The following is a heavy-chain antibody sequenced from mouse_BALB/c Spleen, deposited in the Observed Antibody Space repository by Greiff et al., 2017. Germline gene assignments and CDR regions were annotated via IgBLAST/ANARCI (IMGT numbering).Heavy chain of an antibody. CDR2: IYPGSGST. CDR1: GYTFTSYW. D-gene: IGHD2-4*01. CDR3: TRRNDYDIGYYAMDY. V-gene: IGHV1S22*01. J-gene: IGHJ4*01. Sequence: LQQPGSELVRPGASVKLSCKASGYTFTSYWMHWVKQRPGQGLEWIGNIYPGSGSTNYDEKFKSKATLTVDTSSSTAYMQLSSLTSEDSAVYYCTRRNDYDIGYYAMDYWGQGTSVTVSS.